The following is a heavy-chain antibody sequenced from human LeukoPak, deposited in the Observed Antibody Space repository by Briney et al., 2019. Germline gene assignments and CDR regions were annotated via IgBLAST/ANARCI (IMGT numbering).Heavy chain of an antibody. Sequence: GGSLRLSCAASGFTVSTNYMSWVRQAPGKGLEWVSVIFRDDTTYYADSVKGRFTISRDNSKNTLFLQMSSLRAEDTAVYYCATAAYDSGSYIVNHDYWGQGTLVTVSS. V-gene: IGHV3-53*01. CDR3: ATAAYDSGSYIVNHDY. J-gene: IGHJ4*02. D-gene: IGHD3-22*01. CDR2: IFRDDTT. CDR1: GFTVSTNY.